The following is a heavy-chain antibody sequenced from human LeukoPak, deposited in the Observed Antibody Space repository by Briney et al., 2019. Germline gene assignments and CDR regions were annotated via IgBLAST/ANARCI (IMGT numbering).Heavy chain of an antibody. CDR3: ARASVTYYYCYYMDV. D-gene: IGHD4-11*01. V-gene: IGHV4-59*01. CDR1: GGSITNYY. J-gene: IGHJ6*03. Sequence: SETLSLTCTVSGGSITNYYWTWIRQPPGKGLEWIGYIHYSGSTNYNPSLKSRVTISVDTSKNQFSLKLSSVTAADTAVYYCARASVTYYYCYYMDVWGKGTTVTVSS. CDR2: IHYSGST.